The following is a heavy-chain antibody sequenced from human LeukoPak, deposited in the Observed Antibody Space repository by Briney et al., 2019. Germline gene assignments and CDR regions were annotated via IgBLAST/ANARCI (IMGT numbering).Heavy chain of an antibody. D-gene: IGHD2-15*01. Sequence: PSETLSLTCAVYGGSFSGYYWSWIRQPPGKGLEWIGEINHSGSTNYNPSLKSRVTISVDTSRNQFSLKLSSVTAADTAVYYCARVGPGYCSGGSCPHEFDPWGQGTLVTVSS. J-gene: IGHJ5*02. CDR1: GGSFSGYY. CDR2: INHSGST. CDR3: ARVGPGYCSGGSCPHEFDP. V-gene: IGHV4-34*01.